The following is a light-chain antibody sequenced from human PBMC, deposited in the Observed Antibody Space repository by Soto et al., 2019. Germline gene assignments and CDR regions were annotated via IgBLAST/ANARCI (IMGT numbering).Light chain of an antibody. Sequence: EIVLTQSPGTLSLSPGERATLSCRASQSVSSNYLAWFQQKPGQAPRLLIHGASSRATAIPDRISGSGSGTDFTLTISRLEPEDSAVYYCQQYAHSPRPFGQGTKVEIK. CDR3: QQYAHSPRP. CDR1: QSVSSNY. CDR2: GAS. V-gene: IGKV3-20*01. J-gene: IGKJ1*01.